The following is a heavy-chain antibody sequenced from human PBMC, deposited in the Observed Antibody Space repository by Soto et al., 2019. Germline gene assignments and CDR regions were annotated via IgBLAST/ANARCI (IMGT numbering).Heavy chain of an antibody. CDR2: IIPIFGTA. Sequence: QVQLVQSGAEVKKPGSSVKVSCKASGGTFSSYAISWVRQAPGQGLEWMGGIIPIFGTANYAQKFQGRVTITADESTSTAYMELSSLRSEDTAVYYCAAEMDDTAMVGLYYYYGMDVWGQGTTVTVSS. J-gene: IGHJ6*02. CDR1: GGTFSSYA. D-gene: IGHD5-18*01. V-gene: IGHV1-69*01. CDR3: AAEMDDTAMVGLYYYYGMDV.